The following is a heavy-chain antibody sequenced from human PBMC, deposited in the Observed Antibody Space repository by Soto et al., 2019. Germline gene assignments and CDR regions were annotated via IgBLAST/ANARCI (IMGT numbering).Heavy chain of an antibody. CDR1: GFTFSSYS. Sequence: GGSLRLSCAASGFTFSSYSMNWVRQAPGKGLEWVSSISSSSSYIYYADSVKGRFTISRDNAKNSLYLQMNSLRAEDTAVYYCARAAIFGVVIQYWFDPWGQGTLVTVSS. D-gene: IGHD3-3*01. CDR2: ISSSSSYI. J-gene: IGHJ5*02. CDR3: ARAAIFGVVIQYWFDP. V-gene: IGHV3-21*01.